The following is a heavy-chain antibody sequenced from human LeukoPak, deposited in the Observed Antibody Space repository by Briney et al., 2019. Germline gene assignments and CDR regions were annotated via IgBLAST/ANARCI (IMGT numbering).Heavy chain of an antibody. J-gene: IGHJ4*02. Sequence: LRLSCAASGFTFSSYWMSWVRQPPGKGLEWIGYIYYSGSTYYNPSLKSRVTISVDTSKNQFSLKLSSVTAADTAVYYCARDLLNEGNHLDYWGQGTLVTVSS. D-gene: IGHD4-23*01. CDR1: GFTFSSYW. V-gene: IGHV4-30-4*08. CDR3: ARDLLNEGNHLDY. CDR2: IYYSGST.